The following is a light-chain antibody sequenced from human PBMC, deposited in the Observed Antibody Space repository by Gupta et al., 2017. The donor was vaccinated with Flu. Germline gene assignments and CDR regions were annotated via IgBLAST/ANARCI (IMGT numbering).Light chain of an antibody. CDR3: QVWDSSSEYCGV. CDR1: NVGTKS. J-gene: IGLJ1*01. CDR2: DDS. Sequence: YVPTPPSSVSVAPRQSARMTCGGNNVGTKSVHGYKQKPGQAPVLVVYDDSDRASETPERVTGSNSGDTATLTISRVEAGDEADYYCQVWDSSSEYCGVFGTGNKVTVL. V-gene: IGLV3-21*02.